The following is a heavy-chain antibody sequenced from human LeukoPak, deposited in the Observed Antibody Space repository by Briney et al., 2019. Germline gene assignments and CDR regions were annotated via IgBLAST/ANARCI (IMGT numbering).Heavy chain of an antibody. CDR2: VDPEDGET. D-gene: IGHD3-10*01. V-gene: IGHV1-69-2*01. CDR1: GYTFTDYY. J-gene: IGHJ3*02. Sequence: ASVKVSCKVPGYTFTDYYMHWVQQAPGKGLEWMGLVDPEDGETIYAEKFQGRVTITADTSTDTAYMELSSLRSEDTAVYYCARIYGSGRGDAFDIWGQGTMVTVSS. CDR3: ARIYGSGRGDAFDI.